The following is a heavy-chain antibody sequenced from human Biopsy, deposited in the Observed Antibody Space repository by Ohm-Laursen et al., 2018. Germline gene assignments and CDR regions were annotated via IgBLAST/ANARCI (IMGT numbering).Heavy chain of an antibody. CDR1: GGSVSSDIYY. CDR3: ARQRAGFWFDP. Sequence: SDTLSLTCSVSGGSVSSDIYYWGWIRQPPGKGLEWIGSIHYSGPTFYTPSLKSRVTIAVDTSKNQVSLSLTSVTVAETAVYYCARQRAGFWFDPWGRGALVTVSS. D-gene: IGHD3-3*01. CDR2: IHYSGPT. V-gene: IGHV4-39*01. J-gene: IGHJ5*02.